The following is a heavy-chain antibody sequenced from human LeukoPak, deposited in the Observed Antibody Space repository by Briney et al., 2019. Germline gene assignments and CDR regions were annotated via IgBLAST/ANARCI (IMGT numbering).Heavy chain of an antibody. J-gene: IGHJ6*03. D-gene: IGHD5-24*01. CDR1: GGSISSGSYY. CDR3: AREGGWRANYMDV. CDR2: IYTSGST. V-gene: IGHV4-61*02. Sequence: PSETLSLTCTVSGGSISSGSYYWSWIRRPAGKGLEWIGRIYTSGSTNYNPSLKSRVTISVDTSKNQFSLKLSSVTAADTAVYYCAREGGWRANYMDVWGKGTTVTVSS.